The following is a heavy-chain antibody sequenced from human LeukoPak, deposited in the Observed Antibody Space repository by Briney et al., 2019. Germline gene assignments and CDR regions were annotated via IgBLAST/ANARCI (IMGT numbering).Heavy chain of an antibody. J-gene: IGHJ3*02. V-gene: IGHV1-18*01. CDR1: GYTFINYG. CDR2: ISAYNGNT. Sequence: GASVKVSCKASGYTFINYGLSWVRQAPGQGLEWMGWISAYNGNTNYAQKLQGRVTMTRDMSTSTVYMELSSLRSEDTAVYYCARALPPYYYDSSGTPGVDAFDIWGQGTMVTVSS. D-gene: IGHD3-22*01. CDR3: ARALPPYYYDSSGTPGVDAFDI.